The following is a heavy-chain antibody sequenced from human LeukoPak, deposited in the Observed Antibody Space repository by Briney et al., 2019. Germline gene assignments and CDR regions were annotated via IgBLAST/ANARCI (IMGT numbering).Heavy chain of an antibody. V-gene: IGHV1-18*04. D-gene: IGHD5-18*01. CDR2: ISTDNGNT. Sequence: ASVKVSCKSSGYSFTSYGINWVRQAPGQGLEWMGWISTDNGNTDYAQNLQGRVTMTTDTSTSTAYMEVRSLRSDDTAVYYCARAYSYGYGPLDYWGQGIMVTVSS. CDR3: ARAYSYGYGPLDY. J-gene: IGHJ4*02. CDR1: GYSFTSYG.